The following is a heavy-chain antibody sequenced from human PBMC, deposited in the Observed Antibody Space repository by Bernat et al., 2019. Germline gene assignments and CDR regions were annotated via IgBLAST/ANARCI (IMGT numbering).Heavy chain of an antibody. CDR1: GFTFSSYA. J-gene: IGHJ4*02. CDR2: ISGSGGST. CDR3: AKDWAEYSGYDTFLGY. V-gene: IGHV3-23*01. Sequence: EVQLLESGGGLVQPGGSLRLSCAASGFTFSSYAMSWVRQAPGKGLEWVSAISGSGGSTYYADSMKGRFTISRDNSKNTLYLQMNSLRAEDTAVYYCAKDWAEYSGYDTFLGYWGQGTLVTVSS. D-gene: IGHD5-12*01.